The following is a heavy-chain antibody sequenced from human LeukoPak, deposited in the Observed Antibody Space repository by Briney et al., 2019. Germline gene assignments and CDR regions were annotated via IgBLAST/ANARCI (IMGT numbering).Heavy chain of an antibody. V-gene: IGHV4-61*02. CDR1: GGSISSGVHY. CDR2: IYTSGST. D-gene: IGHD5-24*01. CDR3: ARGGEMATTKFFDY. J-gene: IGHJ4*02. Sequence: SETLSLTCTVSGGSISSGVHYWSWIRQPAGKGLEWIGRIYTSGSTDYKPSLKSRVTISVDTSKNQFSLKLSSVTAADTAVYYCARGGEMATTKFFDYWGQGTLGTVSP.